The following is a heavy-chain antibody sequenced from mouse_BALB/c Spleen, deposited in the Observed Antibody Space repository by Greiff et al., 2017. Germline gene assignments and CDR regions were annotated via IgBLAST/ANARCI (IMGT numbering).Heavy chain of an antibody. D-gene: IGHD1-1*01. CDR1: GYSITSDYA. V-gene: IGHV3-2*02. Sequence: EVKVEESGPGLVKPSQSLSLTCTVTGYSITSDYAWNWIRQFPGNKLEWMGYISYSGSTSYNPSLKSRISITRDTSKNQFFLQLNSVTTEDTATYYCARSPSYYGSSYVAYWGQGTLVTVSA. CDR3: ARSPSYYGSSYVAY. CDR2: ISYSGST. J-gene: IGHJ3*01.